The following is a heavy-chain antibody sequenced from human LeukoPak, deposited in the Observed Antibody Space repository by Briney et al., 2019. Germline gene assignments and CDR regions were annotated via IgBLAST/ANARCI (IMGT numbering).Heavy chain of an antibody. J-gene: IGHJ4*02. D-gene: IGHD3-10*01. CDR1: GFTFSSYW. V-gene: IGHV3-7*01. CDR2: IKQDGSEK. Sequence: PGRSLRLSCAASGFTFSSYWMSWVRQAPGKGLEWVANIKQDGSEKYYVDSVKGRFTISRDNAKNSLYLQMNSLRAEDTAVYYCARYPELLWFGELSRYYFDYWGQGTLVTVSS. CDR3: ARYPELLWFGELSRYYFDY.